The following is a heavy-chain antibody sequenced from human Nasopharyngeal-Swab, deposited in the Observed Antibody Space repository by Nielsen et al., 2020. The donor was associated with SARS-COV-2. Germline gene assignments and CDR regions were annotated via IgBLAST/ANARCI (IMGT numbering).Heavy chain of an antibody. V-gene: IGHV4-39*01. CDR1: GGSISSSSYY. CDR2: IYYSGST. Sequence: GSLRLSCTVSGGSISSSSYYWVWIRQPPGKGLEWIGSIYYSGSTYYNPSLKSRVTISVDTSKNQFSLKLSSVTAADTAVYYCASQPSNWFDPWGQGTPVTVSS. CDR3: ASQPSNWFDP. J-gene: IGHJ5*02.